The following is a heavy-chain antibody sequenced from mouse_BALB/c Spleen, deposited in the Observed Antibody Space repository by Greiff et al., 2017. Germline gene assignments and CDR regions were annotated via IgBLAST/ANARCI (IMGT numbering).Heavy chain of an antibody. D-gene: IGHD1-1*01. CDR2: INPYNGAT. V-gene: IGHV1-31*01. CDR3: ARDFITTVGYFDY. J-gene: IGHJ2*01. CDR1: GYSFTGYY. Sequence: VQLQQSGPELVKPGASVKISCKASGYSFTGYYMHWVKQSHVKSLEWIGRINPYNGATSYNQNFKDKASLTVDKSSSTAYMELHSLTSEDSAVYYCARDFITTVGYFDYWGQGTTLTVSS.